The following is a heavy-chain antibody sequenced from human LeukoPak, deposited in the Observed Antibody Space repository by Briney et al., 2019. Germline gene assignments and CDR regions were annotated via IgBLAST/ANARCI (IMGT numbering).Heavy chain of an antibody. CDR3: ARDRVCSGWYTFDY. V-gene: IGHV3-21*01. D-gene: IGHD6-19*01. CDR1: GFTFSSYN. Sequence: SGGSLRLSCAASGFTFSSYNVNWVRQAPGKGLEWVSSISSSSSYIYYADSVKGRFTISRDNAKNSLYLQMNSLRAEDTAVYYCARDRVCSGWYTFDYWGQGTLVTVSS. J-gene: IGHJ4*02. CDR2: ISSSSSYI.